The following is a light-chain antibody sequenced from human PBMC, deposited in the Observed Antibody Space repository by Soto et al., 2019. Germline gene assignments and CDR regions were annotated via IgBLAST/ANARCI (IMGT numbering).Light chain of an antibody. CDR1: SSDVGAYNY. CDR2: EVS. V-gene: IGLV2-14*01. J-gene: IGLJ3*02. Sequence: QSALTQPASVSGSPGQSIIISCTGTSSDVGAYNYVSWYQQHPGRAPTLMIYEVSYRPSGVSNRFSGSKSGNTASLTISGLQAEDEADYYCSSFTTITTWVFGGGTKLTVL. CDR3: SSFTTITTWV.